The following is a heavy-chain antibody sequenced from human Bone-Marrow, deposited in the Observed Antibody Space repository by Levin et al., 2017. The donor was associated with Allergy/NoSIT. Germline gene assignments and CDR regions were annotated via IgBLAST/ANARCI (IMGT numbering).Heavy chain of an antibody. Sequence: RAGGSLRLSCAASGFTFSGSAVHWVRQASGKGLEWVGRIRNKANTYATEYAASVKGRFSISRDDSKNTAYLQMNSLKTEDTAVYYCARVYGDYGDAFDLWGQGTMVIVSS. CDR1: GFTFSGSA. CDR3: ARVYGDYGDAFDL. V-gene: IGHV3-73*01. CDR2: IRNKANTYAT. D-gene: IGHD4-17*01. J-gene: IGHJ3*01.